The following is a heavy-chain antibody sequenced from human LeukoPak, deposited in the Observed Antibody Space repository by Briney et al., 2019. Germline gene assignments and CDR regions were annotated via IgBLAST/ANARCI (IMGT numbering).Heavy chain of an antibody. Sequence: PSQTLSLTCTVSGDSISSGTYYWSWIRQPAGKGLEWIGRIYTSGSTNYNSSLKSRVTISVDTSKNQFSLNLSSVTAADTAVYYCARDPSYGMDVWGQGTTVTVSS. V-gene: IGHV4-61*02. J-gene: IGHJ6*02. CDR2: IYTSGST. CDR1: GDSISSGTYY. CDR3: ARDPSYGMDV.